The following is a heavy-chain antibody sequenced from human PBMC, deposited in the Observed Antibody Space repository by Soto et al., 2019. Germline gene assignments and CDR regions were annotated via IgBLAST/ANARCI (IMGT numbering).Heavy chain of an antibody. Sequence: QVQLVQSGAEVKKPGASVKVSCKASGYTFTGYDINWVRQATGQGLEWMGWMNPHSGNTNYAQKLQGRVTMTRNTSISTAYMEMGSLRSEDTAMDYCAIGRVIKGVDIWGQGTMVTVSS. J-gene: IGHJ3*02. CDR2: MNPHSGNT. CDR3: AIGRVIKGVDI. V-gene: IGHV1-8*01. D-gene: IGHD2-21*01. CDR1: GYTFTGYD.